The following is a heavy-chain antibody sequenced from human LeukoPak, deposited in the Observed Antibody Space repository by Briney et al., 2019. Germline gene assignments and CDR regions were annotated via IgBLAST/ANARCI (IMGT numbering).Heavy chain of an antibody. D-gene: IGHD2-2*01. J-gene: IGHJ6*03. Sequence: SETLSLTCTVSGGFISSYYWSWIRQPAGKGLEWIGRIYTSGSTNYNPSLKSRVTMSVDTSKNQFSLKLSSVTAADTAVYYCARDLEYQLPYYYYYYMDVWGKGTTVTVSS. CDR2: IYTSGST. CDR3: ARDLEYQLPYYYYYYMDV. CDR1: GGFISSYY. V-gene: IGHV4-4*07.